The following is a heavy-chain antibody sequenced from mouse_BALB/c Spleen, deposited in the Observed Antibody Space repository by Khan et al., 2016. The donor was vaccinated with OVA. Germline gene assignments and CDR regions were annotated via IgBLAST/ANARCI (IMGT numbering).Heavy chain of an antibody. CDR1: GYTFTTAG. V-gene: IGHV9-4*02. Sequence: QIQLVQSGPELKKPGETVRISCKASGYTFTTAGMQWVQKMPGKGLKWIGWINTHSGVPKYAEDFKGRFAFSLETSASTAYLQITNLKNEDTATYFCASGYGYGWYFDVWGAGTTVTASS. J-gene: IGHJ1*01. CDR3: ASGYGYGWYFDV. CDR2: INTHSGVP. D-gene: IGHD2-2*01.